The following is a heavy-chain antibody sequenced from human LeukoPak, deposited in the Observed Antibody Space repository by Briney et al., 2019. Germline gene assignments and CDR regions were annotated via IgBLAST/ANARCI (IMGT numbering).Heavy chain of an antibody. Sequence: WGSLRLSCAASGFTFSSYWMRWVSQAPGKGLVWVSRINSYGSSTSYADSVKGRFTISRDNAKNTLYLQMNSLRAEDTAVYYCARDGLLVISYFDYWGQGTLVTVSS. D-gene: IGHD3-9*01. J-gene: IGHJ4*02. V-gene: IGHV3-74*01. CDR1: GFTFSSYW. CDR3: ARDGLLVISYFDY. CDR2: INSYGSST.